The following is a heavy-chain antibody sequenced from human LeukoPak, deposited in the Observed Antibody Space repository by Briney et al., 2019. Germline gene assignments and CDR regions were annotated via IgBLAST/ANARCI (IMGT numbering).Heavy chain of an antibody. V-gene: IGHV4-39*07. J-gene: IGHJ3*02. D-gene: IGHD5-18*01. Sequence: PSETLSLTCTVSGGSISSSSYYWGWIRQPPGKGLEWIGSIYYSGSTYYNPSLKSRVTISVDTSKNQISLKLSSVTAADTAVYYCAREATHSYGLHDAFDIWGQGTMVTVSS. CDR1: GGSISSSSYY. CDR2: IYYSGST. CDR3: AREATHSYGLHDAFDI.